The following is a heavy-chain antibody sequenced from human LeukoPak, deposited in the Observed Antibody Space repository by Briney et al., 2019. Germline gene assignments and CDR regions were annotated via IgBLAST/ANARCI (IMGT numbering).Heavy chain of an antibody. CDR2: INHSGST. CDR3: AREVPRGYAFENDAFDI. V-gene: IGHV4-34*01. D-gene: IGHD3-16*01. CDR1: GGSFSGYY. Sequence: PSETLSLTCAVYGGSFSGYYWSWIRQPPGKRLEWIGEINHSGSTNYNPSLKSRVTISVDTSKNQFSLKLSSVTAADTAVYYCAREVPRGYAFENDAFDIWGQGTMVTVSS. J-gene: IGHJ3*02.